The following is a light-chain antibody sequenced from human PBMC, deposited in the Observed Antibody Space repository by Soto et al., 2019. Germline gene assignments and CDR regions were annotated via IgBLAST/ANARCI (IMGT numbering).Light chain of an antibody. J-gene: IGLJ1*01. CDR2: DVS. CDR1: KNDIGVYDF. CDR3: CSYAGSYTSVYV. V-gene: IGLV2-11*01. Sequence: QSVLTQPPSASGSPGQSGTISCTGTKNDIGVYDFVSWYQHHPGKAPRLIIYDVSKRPSGVPDRFSGSKSGNTASLTISGLQAEDEADYYCCSYAGSYTSVYVFGTGTKVTVL.